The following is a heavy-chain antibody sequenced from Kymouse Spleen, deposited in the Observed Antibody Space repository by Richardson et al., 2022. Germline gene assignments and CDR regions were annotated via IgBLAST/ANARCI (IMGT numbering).Heavy chain of an antibody. CDR2: IWYDGSNK. J-gene: IGHJ6*02. CDR1: GFTFSSYG. Sequence: QVQLVESGGGVVQPGRSLRLSCAASGFTFSSYGMHWVRQAPGKGLEWVAVIWYDGSNKYYADSVKGRFTISRDNSKNTLYLQMNSLRAEDTAVYYCARDKAGTLSGMDVWGQGTTVTVSS. V-gene: IGHV3-33*01. CDR3: ARDKAGTLSGMDV. D-gene: IGHD1-7*01.